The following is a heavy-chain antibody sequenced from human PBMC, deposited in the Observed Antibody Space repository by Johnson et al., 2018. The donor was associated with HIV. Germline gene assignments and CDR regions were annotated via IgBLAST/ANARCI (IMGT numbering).Heavy chain of an antibody. V-gene: IGHV3-30-3*01. J-gene: IGHJ3*02. CDR2: ISYDGSNK. CDR1: GFTFSSYA. Sequence: QVQLVESGGGVVQPGRSLRLSCAASGFTFSSYAMHWVRQAPGKGLEWVAVISYDGSNKYYADSVKGRFTISRDNSKNTLYLQMNSLRAEDTAVYYCARDPSKGDYYDSSGYHDAFDIWGQGTMVTVSS. D-gene: IGHD3-22*01. CDR3: ARDPSKGDYYDSSGYHDAFDI.